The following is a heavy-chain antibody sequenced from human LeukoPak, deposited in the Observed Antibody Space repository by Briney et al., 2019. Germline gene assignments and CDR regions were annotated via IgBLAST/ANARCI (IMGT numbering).Heavy chain of an antibody. CDR1: GFTFSSYG. J-gene: IGHJ4*02. CDR3: AKRYFDWLNFDY. CDR2: ISYDGSNK. V-gene: IGHV3-30*18. D-gene: IGHD3-9*01. Sequence: GGPLRLSCAASGFTFSSYGMHWVRQAPGKGLEWVAVISYDGSNKYYADSVKGRFTISRDNSKNTLYLQMNSLRAEDTAVYYCAKRYFDWLNFDYWGQGTLVTVSS.